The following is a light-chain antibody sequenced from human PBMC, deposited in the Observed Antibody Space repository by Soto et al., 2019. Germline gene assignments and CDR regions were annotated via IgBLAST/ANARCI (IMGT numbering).Light chain of an antibody. CDR2: DAS. CDR1: QTISSW. CDR3: QQYHTSPIT. Sequence: DIQMTQSPSTLSAPVGDRVTITCRASQTISSWLAWYQQKPGKAPNLLIYDASTLERGVPSRFSGTGSGTEFTLTIDRLQPDDFATYYCQQYHTSPITFGQGTRLEIK. J-gene: IGKJ5*01. V-gene: IGKV1-5*01.